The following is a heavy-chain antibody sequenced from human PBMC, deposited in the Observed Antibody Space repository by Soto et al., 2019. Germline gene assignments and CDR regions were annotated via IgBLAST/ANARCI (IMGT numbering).Heavy chain of an antibody. D-gene: IGHD5-12*01. CDR3: ARARGDTGYDFYYYYYYSMDV. CDR1: GDSVSSNSAA. Sequence: SQTLSLTCAISGDSVSSNSAAWNWIRQSPSRGLEWLGRTYYRSKWYNDYAVSVKSRITINPDTSKNQFSLQLNSVTPEDTAVYYCARARGDTGYDFYYYYYYSMDVWGQGTTVTVSS. CDR2: TYYRSKWYN. J-gene: IGHJ6*02. V-gene: IGHV6-1*01.